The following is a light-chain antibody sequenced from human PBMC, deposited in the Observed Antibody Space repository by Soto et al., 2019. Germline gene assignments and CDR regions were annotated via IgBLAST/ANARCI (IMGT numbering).Light chain of an antibody. CDR3: QQADSFPLS. Sequence: DIQLTQSPSSVSASIGDRVTISCRASQSIYKWLVWYQQKPGKAPKLLIYAASSLQSGVPSRFSVSGYGTEFTLTISSLQPDDAATYYCQQADSFPLSFGGGTEVAI. CDR2: AAS. V-gene: IGKV1-12*01. CDR1: QSIYKW. J-gene: IGKJ4*01.